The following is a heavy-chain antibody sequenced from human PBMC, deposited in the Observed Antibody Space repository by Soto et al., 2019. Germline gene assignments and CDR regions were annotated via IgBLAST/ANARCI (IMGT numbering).Heavy chain of an antibody. J-gene: IGHJ4*02. Sequence: ASVKVSCKASGYTFTSYDINWVRQATGQGLEWMGWMNPNSGNTGYAQKLQGRVTMTTDTSISTAYMELRSLRSDDTAVYYCARDLPKSIVVVPAATTDYWGQGTLVTVSS. V-gene: IGHV1-8*01. CDR2: MNPNSGNT. D-gene: IGHD2-2*01. CDR1: GYTFTSYD. CDR3: ARDLPKSIVVVPAATTDY.